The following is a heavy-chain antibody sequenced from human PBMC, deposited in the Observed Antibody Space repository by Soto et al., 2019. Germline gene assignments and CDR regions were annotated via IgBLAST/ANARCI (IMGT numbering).Heavy chain of an antibody. CDR1: GGSISSGGYY. CDR3: ASGTEVSPSWDV. J-gene: IGHJ6*02. CDR2: IYYSGST. Sequence: QVQLQESGPGLVKPSQTLSLTCTVSGGSISSGGYYWSWIRQHPGKGLEWIGYIYYSGSTYYNPSLQSRVTISVDTSKTQFSLKLSSVTAADTAVYYCASGTEVSPSWDVWGQGTTVTVSS. V-gene: IGHV4-31*03. D-gene: IGHD1-26*01.